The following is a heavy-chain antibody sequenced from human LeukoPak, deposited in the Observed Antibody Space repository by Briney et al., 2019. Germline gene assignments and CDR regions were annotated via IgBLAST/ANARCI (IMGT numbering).Heavy chain of an antibody. CDR3: AREIYDFWSGSPPAV. Sequence: ATVTVSCKASGYTFTSYYMHWVRQAPGQGLEWMGIINPSGGSTSYAQKFQGRVTMTRDTSTSTVYMELSSLRSEDTAVYYCAREIYDFWSGSPPAVWGQGTTVTVSS. V-gene: IGHV1-46*01. J-gene: IGHJ6*02. CDR1: GYTFTSYY. CDR2: INPSGGST. D-gene: IGHD3-3*01.